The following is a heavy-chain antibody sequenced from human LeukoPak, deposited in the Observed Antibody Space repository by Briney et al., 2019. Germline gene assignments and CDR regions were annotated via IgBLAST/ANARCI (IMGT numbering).Heavy chain of an antibody. J-gene: IGHJ4*02. CDR1: GFTFNSYA. Sequence: GGSLRLSCVASGFTFNSYAMSWVRQAPGKGLEWVSYISSSGSTIYYADSVKGRFTISRDNAKNSLYLQMNSLRAEDTAVYYCARDTGYSYGPAFDYWGQGTLVTVSS. D-gene: IGHD5-18*01. CDR3: ARDTGYSYGPAFDY. V-gene: IGHV3-48*03. CDR2: ISSSGSTI.